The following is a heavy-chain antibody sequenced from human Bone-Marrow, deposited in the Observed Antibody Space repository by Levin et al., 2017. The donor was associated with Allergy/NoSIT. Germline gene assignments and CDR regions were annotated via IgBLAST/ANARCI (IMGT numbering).Heavy chain of an antibody. V-gene: IGHV4-31*03. CDR3: ATIDKWKFCFDF. J-gene: IGHJ4*02. Sequence: KTSETLSLTCSVSGGSINSGTHYWSWVRQHPERGLEWIGFIFYNGDAYYNPSLKSRVIISLDTSENQFSLNLRSVTAADTAVYYCATIDKWKFCFDFWGQGAPVTVSS. CDR1: GGSINSGTHY. CDR2: IFYNGDA. D-gene: IGHD1-20*01.